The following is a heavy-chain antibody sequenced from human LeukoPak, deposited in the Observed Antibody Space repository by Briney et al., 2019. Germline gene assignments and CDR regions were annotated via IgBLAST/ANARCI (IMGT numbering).Heavy chain of an antibody. V-gene: IGHV3-7*03. CDR3: ARDMSITTVRGVIILDAFDI. CDR1: GFTFGNYW. CDR2: IKRDGSEK. J-gene: IGHJ3*02. D-gene: IGHD3-10*01. Sequence: PGGSLRLSCAASGFTFGNYWMTWVRQAPGKGLECVANIKRDGSEKYFLDSVKGRFTISRDNAKNSLYLQMNSLRAEDTAVYYCARDMSITTVRGVIILDAFDIWGQGTMVTVSS.